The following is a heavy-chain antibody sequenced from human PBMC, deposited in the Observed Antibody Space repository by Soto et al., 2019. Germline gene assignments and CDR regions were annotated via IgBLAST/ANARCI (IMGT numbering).Heavy chain of an antibody. CDR2: ISTSSSYK. CDR1: GFTLSSYI. J-gene: IGHJ6*02. V-gene: IGHV3-21*01. Sequence: GSLRLSCAASGFTLSSYIINWVRQAPGRGLEWVSSISTSSSYKYYADSVKGRFTISRDNAKNSLYLQMNSLRAEDTAVYYCARDPSPYDFWSGSKRPYGLDVWGQGTTVTVSS. D-gene: IGHD3-3*01. CDR3: ARDPSPYDFWSGSKRPYGLDV.